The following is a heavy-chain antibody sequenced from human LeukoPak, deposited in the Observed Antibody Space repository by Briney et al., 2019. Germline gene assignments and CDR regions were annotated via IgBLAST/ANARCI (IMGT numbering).Heavy chain of an antibody. J-gene: IGHJ6*02. D-gene: IGHD3-3*01. CDR3: ARDIEYYDFWSGYYRSYHYGMDV. Sequence: RGSLRLSCAASGFTFSSYSMNWVRQAPGKGLEWVSSTSTIRTYIYYADSVKGRCTIYRDHAKNSLYLQMNSLRAEDTAVYYCARDIEYYDFWSGYYRSYHYGMDVWGQGTTVTVSS. CDR1: GFTFSSYS. CDR2: TSTIRTYI. V-gene: IGHV3-21*01.